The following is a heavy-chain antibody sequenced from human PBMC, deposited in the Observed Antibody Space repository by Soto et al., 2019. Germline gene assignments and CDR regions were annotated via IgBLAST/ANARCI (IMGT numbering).Heavy chain of an antibody. V-gene: IGHV3-30*18. D-gene: IGHD1-26*01. J-gene: IGHJ4*02. CDR3: GKDLRRWERAAWDS. CDR1: GFTFSSYV. Sequence: QVQLVESGGGVVHPETSLRLSCAASGFTFSSYVMHWVRQAPGKGLEWVAVISYDGNDKLYADSVKGRFTVSRDNSKNTLFLQMNSLRSEDTAVYFCGKDLRRWERAAWDSCGQGTHVTVSS. CDR2: ISYDGNDK.